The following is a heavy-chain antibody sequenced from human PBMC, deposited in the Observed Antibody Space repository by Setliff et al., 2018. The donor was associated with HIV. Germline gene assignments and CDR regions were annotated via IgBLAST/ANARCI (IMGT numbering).Heavy chain of an antibody. J-gene: IGHJ5*02. Sequence: PSETLSLTCTVSGDSITSNSYYWGWIRQSPGKGLEGIGYIYTSGSTSYNPSLKSRLTISLDTPKNQFSLTLSSVTAADTAVYYFARYRSKLDLFDPWGQGILVTVSS. D-gene: IGHD1-26*01. V-gene: IGHV4-61*05. CDR3: ARYRSKLDLFDP. CDR1: GDSITSNSYY. CDR2: IYTSGST.